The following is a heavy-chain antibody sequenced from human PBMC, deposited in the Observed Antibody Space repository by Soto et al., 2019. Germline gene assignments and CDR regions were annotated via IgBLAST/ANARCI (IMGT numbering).Heavy chain of an antibody. CDR3: ARHIRGNSCMDV. D-gene: IGHD2-21*01. J-gene: IGHJ6*02. V-gene: IGHV4-39*01. CDR1: GGSISSNSYY. Sequence: QLQLQESGPGLVKPSETLSLTCTVSGGSISSNSYYWGWIRQPPGKGLEWIGSIYYSGSAYYNPSLKSRVTMPVDTSKNQLSLKLSSVTAADTAVYYCARHIRGNSCMDVWGQGTTVTVSS. CDR2: IYYSGSA.